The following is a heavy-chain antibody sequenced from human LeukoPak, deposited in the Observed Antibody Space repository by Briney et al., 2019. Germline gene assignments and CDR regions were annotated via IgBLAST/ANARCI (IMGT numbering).Heavy chain of an antibody. Sequence: GRSLRLSCAASGFTFDDYAMHWVRQAPGKGLEWVSGISWNSGSIVYADSVKGRFTISRDNAKNSLYLQMNSLRAEDTALYYCAKDRTIAAAGTSYDYWGQGTLVTVSS. V-gene: IGHV3-9*01. J-gene: IGHJ4*02. D-gene: IGHD6-13*01. CDR3: AKDRTIAAAGTSYDY. CDR1: GFTFDDYA. CDR2: ISWNSGSI.